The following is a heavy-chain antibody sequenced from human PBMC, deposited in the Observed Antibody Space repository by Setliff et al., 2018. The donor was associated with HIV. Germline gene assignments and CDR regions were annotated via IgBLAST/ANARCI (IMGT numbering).Heavy chain of an antibody. J-gene: IGHJ3*01. Sequence: PSETRSPTCNVSGGSISNYYWTWMRQPPGKGLEWVAYISYSGNTNYHPALRSRLTITRDTSKNQVSLQLRSVTAEDAAIYFCASDAELPGPPVHDTFDLWGPGPMVTVSS. D-gene: IGHD1-1*01. CDR3: ASDAELPGPPVHDTFDL. CDR1: GGSISNYY. CDR2: ISYSGNT. V-gene: IGHV4-59*01.